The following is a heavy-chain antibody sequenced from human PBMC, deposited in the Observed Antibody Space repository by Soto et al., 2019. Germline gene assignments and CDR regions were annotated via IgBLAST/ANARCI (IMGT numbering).Heavy chain of an antibody. CDR2: ISSSSSYI. D-gene: IGHD3-22*01. V-gene: IGHV3-21*01. J-gene: IGHJ3*02. CDR1: GFTFSSYS. Sequence: PGGSLRLSCAASGFTFSSYSMNWVRQAPGKGLEWVSSISSSSSYIYYADSVKGRFTISRDNAKNSLYLQMNSLRAEDTAVYYCARDRKGYYDSSGYYFDAFDIWGQGTMVTVSS. CDR3: ARDRKGYYDSSGYYFDAFDI.